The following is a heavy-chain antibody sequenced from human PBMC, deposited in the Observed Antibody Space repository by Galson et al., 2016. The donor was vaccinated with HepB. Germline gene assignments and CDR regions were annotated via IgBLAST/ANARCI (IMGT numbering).Heavy chain of an antibody. CDR3: VKGLQWLVRYYFDY. D-gene: IGHD6-19*01. J-gene: IGHJ4*02. V-gene: IGHV3-23*01. Sequence: SLRLSCAASGITFNSYAMSWVRQAPGKGLEWVSGISASGDGIYYADSVKGRFTISRDTSKNILYLQMNSLRAEDTAVYHCVKGLQWLVRYYFDYWGQGTLVTVSS. CDR1: GITFNSYA. CDR2: ISASGDGI.